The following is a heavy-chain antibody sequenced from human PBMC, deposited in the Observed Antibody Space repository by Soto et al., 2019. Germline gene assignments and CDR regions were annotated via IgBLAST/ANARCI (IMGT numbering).Heavy chain of an antibody. J-gene: IGHJ4*02. Sequence: PWGSLRLSCAGSVFTFINYAMTWVRQAPGKGLEWVSSISNRGSDTYYVDSVKGRFTISRDNSKNTLYLQMNSLRAEDTAVYYCAKDTYSSSWYFWGQGTRVTVSS. CDR2: ISNRGSDT. CDR3: AKDTYSSSWYF. CDR1: VFTFINYA. D-gene: IGHD6-13*01. V-gene: IGHV3-23*01.